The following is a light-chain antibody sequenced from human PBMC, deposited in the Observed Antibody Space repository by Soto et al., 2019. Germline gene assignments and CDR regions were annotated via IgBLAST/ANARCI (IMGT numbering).Light chain of an antibody. CDR2: DVT. V-gene: IGLV2-11*01. CDR1: NSDVGDYDY. Sequence: QSALTQPRSVSGSPGQSVTIFCTGTNSDVGDYDYVSWYQHHAGKAPKLLVYDVTKRPSGVPDRFSGSKSGNTASLTISGLQADDEADYYCRSYADKYTYVFGTGTKVTVL. CDR3: RSYADKYTYV. J-gene: IGLJ1*01.